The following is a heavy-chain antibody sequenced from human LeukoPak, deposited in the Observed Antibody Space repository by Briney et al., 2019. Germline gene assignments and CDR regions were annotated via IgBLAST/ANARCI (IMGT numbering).Heavy chain of an antibody. CDR3: AKDHYWSIDY. CDR1: GFGFSSNW. V-gene: IGHV3-74*01. J-gene: IGHJ4*02. D-gene: IGHD3-3*01. Sequence: GGSLRLSCAASGFGFSSNWMHWVRHAPGQGLVWVSRIKGDGISTNYADSVKGRFTISRDIAKNTLYLQMNSLRAEDTGVYYCAKDHYWSIDYWGRGTLVTVSS. CDR2: IKGDGIST.